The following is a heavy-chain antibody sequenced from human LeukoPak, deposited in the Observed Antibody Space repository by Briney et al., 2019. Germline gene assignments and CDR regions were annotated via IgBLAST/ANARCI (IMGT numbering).Heavy chain of an antibody. CDR3: AKAGAPTGYYYMDV. J-gene: IGHJ6*03. CDR2: ISWNSGSI. V-gene: IGHV3-9*01. CDR1: GFTFDDYA. Sequence: GRSLRLSCAASGFTFDDYAMHWVRQAPGKGLEWVSGISWNSGSIGYADSVKGRFTISRDNAKNSLYLQMNSLRAEDTALYYCAKAGAPTGYYYMDVWGKGTTVTVSS. D-gene: IGHD1-14*01.